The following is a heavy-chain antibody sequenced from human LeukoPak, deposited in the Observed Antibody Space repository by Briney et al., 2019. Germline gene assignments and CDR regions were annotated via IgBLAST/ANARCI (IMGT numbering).Heavy chain of an antibody. D-gene: IGHD5-18*01. CDR2: INPNSGGT. Sequence: ASVKVSCKASGYTFTGYYMHWVRQAPGQGLEWMGRINPNSGGTNYAQKFQGRVTMARDTSISTAYMELSRLRSDDTAVYYCARGGKLPPMVNFDYWGQGTLVTVSS. CDR1: GYTFTGYY. J-gene: IGHJ4*02. CDR3: ARGGKLPPMVNFDY. V-gene: IGHV1-2*06.